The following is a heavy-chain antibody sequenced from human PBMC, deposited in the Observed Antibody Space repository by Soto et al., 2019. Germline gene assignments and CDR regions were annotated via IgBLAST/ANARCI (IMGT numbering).Heavy chain of an antibody. CDR2: ISYDGSNK. CDR3: ANSPFSADIGVVRETDAFDI. Sequence: QVQLVESGGGVVQPGRSLRLSCAASGFTFSSYGMHWVRQAPGKGLEWVAVISYDGSNKYYADSVKGRFTISRNNSKNTLYLKMNSLRAEDTAVYYCANSPFSADIGVVRETDAFDIWGQGTMVTVSS. CDR1: GFTFSSYG. J-gene: IGHJ3*02. V-gene: IGHV3-30*18. D-gene: IGHD2-21*01.